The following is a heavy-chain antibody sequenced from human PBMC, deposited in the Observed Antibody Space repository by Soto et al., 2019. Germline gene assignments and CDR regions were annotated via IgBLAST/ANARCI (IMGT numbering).Heavy chain of an antibody. CDR3: AKAALKPTGDRHFDY. CDR1: GFTLSSYA. J-gene: IGHJ4*02. CDR2: ISGSGGST. D-gene: IGHD7-27*01. Sequence: PXGSLRLSCAASGFTLSSYAMSWVRQAPGKGLEWVSAISGSGGSTYYADSVKGRFTISRDNSKNTLYLQMNSLRAEDTAVYYCAKAALKPTGDRHFDYWGQGTLVTVSS. V-gene: IGHV3-23*01.